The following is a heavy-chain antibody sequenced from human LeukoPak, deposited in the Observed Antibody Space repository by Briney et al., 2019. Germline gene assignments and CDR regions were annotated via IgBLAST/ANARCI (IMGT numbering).Heavy chain of an antibody. CDR1: GFTFSSYA. CDR2: ISSSSSYI. D-gene: IGHD5-18*01. Sequence: GGSLRLSCAASGFTFSSYAMSWVRQAPGKGLEWASSISSSSSYIYYADSVKGRFTISRDNAKNSLYLQMNSLRAEDTAVYYCAKEAYSYGYFDYWGQGTLVTVSS. V-gene: IGHV3-21*04. CDR3: AKEAYSYGYFDY. J-gene: IGHJ4*02.